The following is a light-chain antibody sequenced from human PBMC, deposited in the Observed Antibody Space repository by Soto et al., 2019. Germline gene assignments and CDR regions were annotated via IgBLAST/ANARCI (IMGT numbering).Light chain of an antibody. J-gene: IGKJ1*01. CDR2: DAS. CDR3: QHDSLVWA. Sequence: DIQMTQSPSTLSASVGARVTITCRASQSMSDRLAWYHRKPGKAHKLLIFDASSLESGVPSRLSGSGSGTEFTLTYCSLQPDDFAPYDCQHDSLVWAFGQGTKVDI. CDR1: QSMSDR. V-gene: IGKV1-5*01.